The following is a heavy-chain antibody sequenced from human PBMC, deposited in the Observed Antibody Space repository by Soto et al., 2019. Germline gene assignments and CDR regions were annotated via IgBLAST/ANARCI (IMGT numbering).Heavy chain of an antibody. J-gene: IGHJ4*02. V-gene: IGHV1-69*13. Sequence: GASVKVSCKASGGTFSSYAISWVRQAPGQGLEWMGGIIPIFGTADYAQKFQGRVTITADESTSTAYMELSSLRSEDTAVYYCASHSDSSAYYHRVLDYWGQGSLVIVSS. D-gene: IGHD3-22*01. CDR3: ASHSDSSAYYHRVLDY. CDR1: GGTFSSYA. CDR2: IIPIFGTA.